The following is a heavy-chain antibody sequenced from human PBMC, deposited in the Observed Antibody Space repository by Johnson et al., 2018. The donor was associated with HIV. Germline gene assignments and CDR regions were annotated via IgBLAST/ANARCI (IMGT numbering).Heavy chain of an antibody. Sequence: VQLVESGGGLVQPGGSLRLSCAAYGFTFSSFAVTWVRQAPGKGLEWVSAISGSGGSPYYADSVKGRFSISRDNAKNSLYLQMNSLRAEDTAVYYCARELVRYAFDIWGQGTMVTVSS. CDR2: ISGSGGSP. J-gene: IGHJ3*02. CDR3: ARELVRYAFDI. CDR1: GFTFSSFA. V-gene: IGHV3-23*04. D-gene: IGHD6-6*01.